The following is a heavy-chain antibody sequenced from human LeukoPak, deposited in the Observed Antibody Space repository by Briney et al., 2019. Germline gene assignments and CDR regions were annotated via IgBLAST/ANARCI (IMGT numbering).Heavy chain of an antibody. Sequence: GGSLRLSCASSGFTFSNYAMHWVRQAPGKGLECVAVISSDGTNKIYADSVKGRFTISGDNSKDTLYLQMNSLRAEDTAVYYCARDLSWGSTIASWGQGTLVIVSS. CDR2: ISSDGTNK. CDR1: GFTFSNYA. D-gene: IGHD1-1*01. CDR3: ARDLSWGSTIAS. V-gene: IGHV3-30*04. J-gene: IGHJ4*02.